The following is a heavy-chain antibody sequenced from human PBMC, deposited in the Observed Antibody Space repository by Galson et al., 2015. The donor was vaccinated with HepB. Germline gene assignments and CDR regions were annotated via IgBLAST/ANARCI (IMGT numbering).Heavy chain of an antibody. CDR1: GYTFTGYY. CDR2: INPNSGGT. J-gene: IGHJ4*02. V-gene: IGHV1-2*06. CDR3: ATEPEGSSWYYFDY. Sequence: SVKVSCKASGYTFTGYYMHWVRQAPGQGLEWMGRINPNSGGTNYAQKFQGRVTMTRDTSISTAYMELSRLRSDDTAVYYCATEPEGSSWYYFDYWGQGTLVTVSS. D-gene: IGHD6-13*01.